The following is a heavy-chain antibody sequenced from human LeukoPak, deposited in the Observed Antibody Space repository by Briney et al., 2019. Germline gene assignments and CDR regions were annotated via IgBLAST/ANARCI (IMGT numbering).Heavy chain of an antibody. CDR2: IYTSEST. CDR1: GGSISSSDYY. J-gene: IGHJ4*02. Sequence: SETLSLTCSVSGGSISSSDYYWSWIRQPAGKGLEWIGRIYTSESTNYNPSLKSRVTISVDTSRNQFSLKLSSVTAADTAVYYCARGLWFGDENPPYFDYWGQGILVTVSS. CDR3: ARGLWFGDENPPYFDY. D-gene: IGHD3-10*01. V-gene: IGHV4-61*02.